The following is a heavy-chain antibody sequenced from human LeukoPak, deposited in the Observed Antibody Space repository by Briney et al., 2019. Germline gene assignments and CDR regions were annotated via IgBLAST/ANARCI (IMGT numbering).Heavy chain of an antibody. V-gene: IGHV1-46*01. CDR2: INPSGGST. D-gene: IGHD6-6*01. J-gene: IGHJ4*02. Sequence: ASVKVSCKASEYIFSGHYMHWVRQAPGQGLEWMGIINPSGGSTSYAQKFQGRVTMTRDTSTSTVYMELSSLRSEDTAVYYCARAEYSSSSFDYWGQGTLVTVSS. CDR3: ARAEYSSSSFDY. CDR1: EYIFSGHY.